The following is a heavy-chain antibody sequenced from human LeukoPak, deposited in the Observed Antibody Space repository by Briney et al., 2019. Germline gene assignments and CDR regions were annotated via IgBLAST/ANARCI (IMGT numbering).Heavy chain of an antibody. V-gene: IGHV3-7*01. J-gene: IGHJ4*02. CDR1: GFSFSTYW. D-gene: IGHD6-13*01. CDR3: ATDLGSSRPNF. CDR2: IKQDGSEK. Sequence: PGGSLRLSCAASGFSFSTYWMSWVRQAPGKGLEWVANIKQDGSEKYYVDSAKGRFTISRDNAKNSLYLLMNGLTAEDTAVYYCATDLGSSRPNFWGQGILVTVSS.